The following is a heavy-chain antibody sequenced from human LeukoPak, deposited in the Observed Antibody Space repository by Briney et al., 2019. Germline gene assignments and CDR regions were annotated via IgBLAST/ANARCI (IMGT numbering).Heavy chain of an antibody. CDR1: RFSFSSYW. V-gene: IGHV3-7*01. Sequence: GGSLRLSCAASRFSFSSYWMSWVRQAPGKGLEWVANIKQDGSEKYYVDSVKGRFTISRDNAKNSLYLQMNSLRAEDTAVYHCARQGIEGAASLDYWGQGTLVTVSS. D-gene: IGHD1-26*01. J-gene: IGHJ4*02. CDR2: IKQDGSEK. CDR3: ARQGIEGAASLDY.